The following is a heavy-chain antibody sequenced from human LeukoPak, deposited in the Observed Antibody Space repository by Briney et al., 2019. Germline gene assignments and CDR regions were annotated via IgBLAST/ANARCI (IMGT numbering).Heavy chain of an antibody. Sequence: SETLSLTCTVSGGSISSSSYYWGWIRQPPGQGLEWIGSIYYSGSTYYNPSLKSRVTISVDTSKNQFSLKLSSVTAADTAVYYCARLIAVAGLYFDYWGQGTLVTVSS. CDR3: ARLIAVAGLYFDY. D-gene: IGHD6-19*01. J-gene: IGHJ4*02. CDR1: GGSISSSSYY. V-gene: IGHV4-39*07. CDR2: IYYSGST.